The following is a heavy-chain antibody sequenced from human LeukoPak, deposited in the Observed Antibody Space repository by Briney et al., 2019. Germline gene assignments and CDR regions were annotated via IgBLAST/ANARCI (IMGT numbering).Heavy chain of an antibody. Sequence: ASVKVSCTVSGYTLTELSMHWVRQAPGQGLEWMGIINPSGGSTSYAQKFQGRVTMTRDTSTGTVYMELSSLRSEDTAVYYCALIAARIGVFDYWGQGTLVTVSS. J-gene: IGHJ4*02. CDR3: ALIAARIGVFDY. V-gene: IGHV1-46*01. CDR2: INPSGGST. D-gene: IGHD6-6*01. CDR1: GYTLTELS.